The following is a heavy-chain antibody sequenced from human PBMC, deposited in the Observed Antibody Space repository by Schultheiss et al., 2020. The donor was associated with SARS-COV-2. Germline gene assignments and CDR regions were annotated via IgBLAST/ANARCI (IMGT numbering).Heavy chain of an antibody. V-gene: IGHV3-23*01. CDR1: GFTFSSYS. J-gene: IGHJ4*02. Sequence: GESLKISCAASGFTFSSYSMNWVRQAPGKGLEWVSAISGSGGSTYYADSVKGRFTISRDNSKNTLYLQMNSLRAEDTAVYYCAKWDYGGFGESFDYWGQGTLVTVSS. D-gene: IGHD3-10*01. CDR2: ISGSGGST. CDR3: AKWDYGGFGESFDY.